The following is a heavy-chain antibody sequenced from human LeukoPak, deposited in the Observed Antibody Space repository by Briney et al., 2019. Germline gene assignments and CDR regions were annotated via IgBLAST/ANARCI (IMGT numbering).Heavy chain of an antibody. J-gene: IGHJ4*02. CDR1: GYTFTSYY. CDR3: ARAPWTGYYQD. Sequence: ASVTVSCKASGYTFTSYYMHWVRQAPGQGLEWMGIINPSGGSTSYAQKFQGRVTMTRDTSTSTVYMELSSLRSEDTAVYYCARAPWTGYYQDWGQGTLVTVSS. D-gene: IGHD3/OR15-3a*01. V-gene: IGHV1-46*01. CDR2: INPSGGST.